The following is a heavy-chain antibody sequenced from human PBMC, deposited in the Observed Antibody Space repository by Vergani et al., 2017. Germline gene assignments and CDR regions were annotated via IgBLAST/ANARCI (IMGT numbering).Heavy chain of an antibody. CDR2: ISGSGGST. J-gene: IGHJ4*02. Sequence: EVQLLESGGGLVQPGGSLRLSCAASGFTFSSYAMSWVRQAPGKGLEWVSAISGSGGSTYYADSVKGRFTISRENSKNTLYLQMNSLRAEDTAVYYCAIKLGYDCWSGYYTPFDYWGQGTLVTVSS. CDR1: GFTFSSYA. V-gene: IGHV3-23*01. D-gene: IGHD3-3*01. CDR3: AIKLGYDCWSGYYTPFDY.